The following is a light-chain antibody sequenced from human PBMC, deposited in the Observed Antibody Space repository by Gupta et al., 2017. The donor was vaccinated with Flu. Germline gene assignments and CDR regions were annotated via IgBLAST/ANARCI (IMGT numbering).Light chain of an antibody. CDR1: NIGNKK. CDR3: QVWDSGTDHP. V-gene: IGLV3-21*02. CDR2: DDS. Sequence: GEAAIITGGGNNIGNKKVHWYLQKPGQAPVLVIDDDSDRPSGIPERFSGSNSGNTATLTSTRVEAGDEADYYCQVWDSGTDHPFGPGTKVTVL. J-gene: IGLJ1*01.